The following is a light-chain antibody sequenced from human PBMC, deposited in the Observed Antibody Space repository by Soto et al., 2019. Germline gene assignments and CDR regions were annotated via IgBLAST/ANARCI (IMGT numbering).Light chain of an antibody. CDR3: QHHERSPPWT. V-gene: IGKV3-20*01. CDR2: GTS. Sequence: EIVLTQASGTPSLSPGDRDTLSCTARQSVNNYYLAWFQQKPGQAPTLLLYGTSTRPPGIPARFSGSVGATAFSPTTSSLETADFAVYYCQHHERSPPWTFGQGTKVDIK. CDR1: QSVNNYY. J-gene: IGKJ1*01.